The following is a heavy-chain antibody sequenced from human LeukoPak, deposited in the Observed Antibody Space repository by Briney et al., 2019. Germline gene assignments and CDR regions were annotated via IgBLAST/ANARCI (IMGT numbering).Heavy chain of an antibody. V-gene: IGHV3-30*03. CDR2: ISYDGSNT. J-gene: IGHJ4*02. D-gene: IGHD6-19*01. CDR3: ARDPGYSSGWFDY. CDR1: GFTFSSYG. Sequence: GGSLRLSCAASGFTFSSYGMHWVRQAPGKGLEWVAVISYDGSNTYYADSVKGRFTISRDNAKKSLYLQMNSVRAEDTAVYYCARDPGYSSGWFDYWGQGALVTVSS.